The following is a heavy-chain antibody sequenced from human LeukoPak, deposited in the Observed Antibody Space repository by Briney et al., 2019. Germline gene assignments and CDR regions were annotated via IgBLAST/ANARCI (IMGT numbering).Heavy chain of an antibody. V-gene: IGHV3-30*04. CDR3: SRDRGYCSGGSCSPYFDY. CDR1: GFTFSCYA. Sequence: GGSLRLSCAASGFTFSCYAMHWVRQAPGKGLEWVAVISYGGGNKYYADSVKGRFTIPRDNSKNTLYLQMNSLRAEDTAVYYCSRDRGYCSGGSCSPYFDYWGPGNLVTVSS. J-gene: IGHJ4*02. D-gene: IGHD2-15*01. CDR2: ISYGGGNK.